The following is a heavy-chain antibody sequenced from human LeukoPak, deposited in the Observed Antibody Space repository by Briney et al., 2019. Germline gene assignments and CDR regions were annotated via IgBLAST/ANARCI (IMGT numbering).Heavy chain of an antibody. CDR1: GGSISSSNW. V-gene: IGHV4-4*02. D-gene: IGHD3-9*01. CDR3: ATYYDILSGYTFDY. J-gene: IGHJ4*02. Sequence: SGTLSLTCAVSGGSISSSNWWSWVRQPPGKGLEWIGEIHDTGSTNYNPPLKSRVTMSLDKSKNQFSLNLNSVTAADTAVYYCATYYDILSGYTFDYWGQGTLVAVSS. CDR2: IHDTGST.